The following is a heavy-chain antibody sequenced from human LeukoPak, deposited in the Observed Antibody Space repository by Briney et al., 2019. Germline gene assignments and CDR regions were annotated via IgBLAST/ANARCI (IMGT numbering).Heavy chain of an antibody. D-gene: IGHD4-11*01. CDR1: GFTFSSYE. CDR2: ISSSGSTI. CDR3: ARDRTTVTTLDY. J-gene: IGHJ4*02. Sequence: PGGSLRLSCAASGFTFSSYEMNWVRQAPGKGLEWVSYISSSGSTIYYADSVKGRFTISRDNAKNSLYLQMNSLRAEDTAVYYGARDRTTVTTLDYWGQGTLVTVSS. V-gene: IGHV3-48*03.